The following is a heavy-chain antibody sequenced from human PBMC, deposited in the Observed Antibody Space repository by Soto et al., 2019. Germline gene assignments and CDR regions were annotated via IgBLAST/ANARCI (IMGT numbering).Heavy chain of an antibody. J-gene: IGHJ5*02. CDR3: AREGDGYRTNWLDP. V-gene: IGHV4-61*01. CDR1: GGSVNSGIHY. CDR2: IYYSGST. Sequence: SETLSLTCTVSGGSVNSGIHYWSWIRQPPGKGLEWIGYIYYSGSTNYNTSLKRQVTISVDTSKNKFSLKLNTVATADTAVYYCAREGDGYRTNWLDPWGQGTLVTVS. D-gene: IGHD3-16*01.